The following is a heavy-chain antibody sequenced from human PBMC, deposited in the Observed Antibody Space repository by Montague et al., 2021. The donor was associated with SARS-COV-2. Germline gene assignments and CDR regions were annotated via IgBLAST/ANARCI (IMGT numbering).Heavy chain of an antibody. J-gene: IGHJ4*02. D-gene: IGHD3-10*01. Sequence: SETLSLTCTVPGGSFIGYYWGWIRQPPGKGLEWIGEINHNGNTQYNPSLKSRLTMSLDTSRTHISLQVTSVTAADTAVYFCARRLYSFGSGTYRDWGRGTLVTVSS. CDR2: INHNGNT. CDR3: ARRLYSFGSGTYRD. V-gene: IGHV4-34*01. CDR1: GGSFIGYY.